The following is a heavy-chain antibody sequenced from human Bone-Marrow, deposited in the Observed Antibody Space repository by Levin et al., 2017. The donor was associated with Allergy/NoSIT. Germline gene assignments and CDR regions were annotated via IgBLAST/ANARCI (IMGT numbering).Heavy chain of an antibody. J-gene: IGHJ3*01. V-gene: IGHV3-23*01. CDR1: EFPFSSDG. Sequence: GESLKISCAISEFPFSSDGMNWVRQAPGKGLEWVSTISNGGITYYADSVRGRFTISRDNSKSALYLQLNSLRAEDTAIYYCATSSIFRAFDFWGQGTVVTVSS. CDR2: ISNGGIT. CDR3: ATSSIFRAFDF. D-gene: IGHD3-9*01.